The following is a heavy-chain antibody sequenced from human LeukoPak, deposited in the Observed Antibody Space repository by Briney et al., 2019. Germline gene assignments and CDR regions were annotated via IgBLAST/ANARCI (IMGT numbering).Heavy chain of an antibody. J-gene: IGHJ6*03. CDR1: GYSFTSYW. CDR2: IYPGDSDT. Sequence: GESLKISCKGSGYSFTSYWIGWVRQMPGKGLEWMGIIYPGDSDTRYSPSFQGQVTISADKSISTAYLQWSSLKASDTAMYYCARSRLTIDYYYYYVDVWGKGTTVTVSS. V-gene: IGHV5-51*01. D-gene: IGHD5-24*01. CDR3: ARSRLTIDYYYYYVDV.